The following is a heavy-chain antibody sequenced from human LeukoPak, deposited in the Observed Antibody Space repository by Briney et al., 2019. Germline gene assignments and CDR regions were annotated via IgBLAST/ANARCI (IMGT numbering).Heavy chain of an antibody. J-gene: IGHJ4*02. V-gene: IGHV1-2*02. D-gene: IGHD3-10*01. Sequence: ASVKVSCKASGYTFTGYYMHWVRQAPGQGLEWVGWINPNSGGTNYAQKFQGRVTLTRDTSISTAYMELSRLRSDDTAVYCCAIRKWITSNFDYWGQGTLVTVSS. CDR2: INPNSGGT. CDR3: AIRKWITSNFDY. CDR1: GYTFTGYY.